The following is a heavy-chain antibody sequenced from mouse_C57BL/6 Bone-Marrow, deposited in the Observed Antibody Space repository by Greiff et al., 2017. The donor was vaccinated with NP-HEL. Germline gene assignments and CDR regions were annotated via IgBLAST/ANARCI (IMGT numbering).Heavy chain of an antibody. Sequence: DVKLQESGPGLVKPSQSLSLTCSVTGYSITSGYYWNWIRQFPGNKLEWMGYISYDGSNNYNPSLKNRISITRDTSKNQFFLKLNSVTTEDTATYYCARTITTVVAPPYYFDYWGQGTTLTVSS. CDR3: ARTITTVVAPPYYFDY. D-gene: IGHD1-1*01. CDR1: GYSITSGYY. V-gene: IGHV3-6*01. CDR2: ISYDGSN. J-gene: IGHJ2*01.